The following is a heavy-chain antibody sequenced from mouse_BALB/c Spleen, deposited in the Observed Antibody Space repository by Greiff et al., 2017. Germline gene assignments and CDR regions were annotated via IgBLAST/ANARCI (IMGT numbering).Heavy chain of an antibody. CDR3: ARCTYYYAMDY. CDR1: GYTFTSYW. V-gene: IGHV1-7*01. Sequence: VQLQQSGAELAKPGASVKMSCKASGYTFTSYWMHWVKQRPGQGLEWIGYINPSTGYTEYNQKFKDKATLTADKSSSTAYMQLSSLTSEDSAVYYCARCTYYYAMDYWGQGTSGTGSS. J-gene: IGHJ4*01. CDR2: INPSTGYT.